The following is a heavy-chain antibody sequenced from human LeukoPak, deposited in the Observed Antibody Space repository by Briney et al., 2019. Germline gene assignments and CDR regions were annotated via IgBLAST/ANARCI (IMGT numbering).Heavy chain of an antibody. D-gene: IGHD6-19*01. J-gene: IGHJ4*02. CDR2: IYYSGST. Sequence: SETLSLTCTVSGGSISSHYWSWIRQPPGKGLEWIGYIYYSGSTNYNPSLKSRVTISVDTSKNQFSLKLSSVTAADTAVYYCARKGIAVDHWGQGTLVTVSS. CDR1: GGSISSHY. CDR3: ARKGIAVDH. V-gene: IGHV4-59*11.